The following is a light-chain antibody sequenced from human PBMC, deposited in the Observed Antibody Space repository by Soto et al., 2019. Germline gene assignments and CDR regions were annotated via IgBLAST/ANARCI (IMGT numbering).Light chain of an antibody. J-gene: IGLJ2*01. CDR1: SSNIGAGYD. Sequence: QSVLTQPPSVSGAPGQRVTISCPGSSSNIGAGYDVHWYQQLPGTAPKLLIYGNSNRPSGVPDRFSGSKSGTSASLAITGLQAEDEADYYCQSYDSSLSAAVFGGGTKVTVL. V-gene: IGLV1-40*01. CDR3: QSYDSSLSAAV. CDR2: GNS.